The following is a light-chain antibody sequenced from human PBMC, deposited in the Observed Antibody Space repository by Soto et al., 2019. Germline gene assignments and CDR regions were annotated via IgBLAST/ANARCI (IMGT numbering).Light chain of an antibody. J-gene: IGKJ1*01. CDR3: QKYNSAPWT. CDR2: AAS. Sequence: DIQMTQSPSSLSASVGDRVTITCRARQGISNYLAWYQQKPGKVPKLLIDAASTLQSGVPSRFSGSGSRNDFTLTISSLQPEDVATYYCQKYNSAPWTFGQGTKVEIK. V-gene: IGKV1-27*01. CDR1: QGISNY.